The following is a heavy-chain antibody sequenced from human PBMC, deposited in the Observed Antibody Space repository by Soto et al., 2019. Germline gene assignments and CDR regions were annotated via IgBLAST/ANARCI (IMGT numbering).Heavy chain of an antibody. J-gene: IGHJ5*02. Sequence: SETLSLTCAVYAGSFSDNYWSWIRQPPGKGLEWIGEINQSGSTNYSPSLKSRVTISVDTSKNQFSLKLTSVTAADTAVYYCARPLTYCSSTTCAETRLDPWGQVTMVTVYS. D-gene: IGHD2-2*01. CDR2: INQSGST. V-gene: IGHV4-34*01. CDR3: ARPLTYCSSTTCAETRLDP. CDR1: AGSFSDNY.